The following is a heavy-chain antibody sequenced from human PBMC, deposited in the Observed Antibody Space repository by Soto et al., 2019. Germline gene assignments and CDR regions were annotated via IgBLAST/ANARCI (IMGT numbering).Heavy chain of an antibody. D-gene: IGHD5-18*01. Sequence: PSETLSLTCTVSGGSISSSSDYWGWIRQPPGKGLEWIGSIYYSGSTYYNPSLKSRVTISVDTSKNQFSLKLSSVTAADTAVYYCARHVDTAKVNFDYWGQGTLVTVSS. J-gene: IGHJ4*02. CDR1: GGSISSSSDY. V-gene: IGHV4-39*01. CDR3: ARHVDTAKVNFDY. CDR2: IYYSGST.